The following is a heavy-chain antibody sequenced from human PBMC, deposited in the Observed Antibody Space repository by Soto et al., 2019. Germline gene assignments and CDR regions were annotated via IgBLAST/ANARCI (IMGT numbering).Heavy chain of an antibody. D-gene: IGHD5-12*01. CDR1: GGSISSYY. J-gene: IGHJ4*02. CDR3: ARDRRDGYNFDY. Sequence: SETLSLTCTVSGGSISSYYWSWIRQPPGKGLEWIGYIYYSGSTNYNPSLKSRVTISVDTSKNQFSLKLSSVTAADTAVYYCARDRRDGYNFDYWGQGTLVTVSS. CDR2: IYYSGST. V-gene: IGHV4-59*01.